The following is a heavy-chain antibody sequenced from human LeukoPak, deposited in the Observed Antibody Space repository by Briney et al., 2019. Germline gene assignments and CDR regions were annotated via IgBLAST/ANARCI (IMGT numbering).Heavy chain of an antibody. CDR2: INYSGST. J-gene: IGHJ6*03. CDR1: GGSFSGYY. V-gene: IGHV4-34*01. D-gene: IGHD6-6*01. CDR3: ARLYSSSSRHYYYYYMDV. Sequence: SETLSLTCAVYGGSFSGYYWSWIRQPPGKGLEWIGEINYSGSTNYNPSLKSRVTISVDTSKNQFSLKLSSVTAADTAVYYCARLYSSSSRHYYYYYMDVWGKGTTVTVSS.